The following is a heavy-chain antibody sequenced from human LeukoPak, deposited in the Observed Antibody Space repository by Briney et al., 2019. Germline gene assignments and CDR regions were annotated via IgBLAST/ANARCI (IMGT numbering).Heavy chain of an antibody. CDR1: GFTFDDYA. CDR3: AKDMRFVGLDAFDI. Sequence: PGRSLRLSCAASGFTFDDYAMHWVRQAPGKGLEWVSGISWNSGNIDYADSVKGRFTISRDNAKNSLYLQMNSLRAEDTALYYCAKDMRFVGLDAFDIWGQGTMVTVSS. J-gene: IGHJ3*02. CDR2: ISWNSGNI. V-gene: IGHV3-9*01. D-gene: IGHD3-16*01.